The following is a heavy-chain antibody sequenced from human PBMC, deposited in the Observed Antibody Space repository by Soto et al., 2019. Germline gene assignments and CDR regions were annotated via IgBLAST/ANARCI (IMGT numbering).Heavy chain of an antibody. CDR2: MWYDGSSK. D-gene: IGHD3-3*01. CDR1: GFTFSNYG. Sequence: GGSLRLSCAASGFTFSNYGMHWVRQAPGKGLEWVAVMWYDGSSKYYADSAKGRFSISRDNSKNTWYLQMNSLRAEDTAVYYCARDLGYYDFWSGLDYWGQGTLVTVSS. J-gene: IGHJ4*02. CDR3: ARDLGYYDFWSGLDY. V-gene: IGHV3-33*01.